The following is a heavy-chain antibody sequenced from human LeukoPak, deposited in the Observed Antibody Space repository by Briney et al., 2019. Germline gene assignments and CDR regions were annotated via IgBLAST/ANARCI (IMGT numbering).Heavy chain of an antibody. CDR2: IKSKTDGGTT. CDR3: TSEYQLDYYFDY. CDR1: GFTFSNAW. J-gene: IGHJ4*02. D-gene: IGHD2-2*01. V-gene: IGHV3-15*01. Sequence: GGSLRLSCAASGFTFSNAWMSWVRQAPGKGLEWVGRIKSKTDGGTTDYAAPVEGRFTISRDDSKNTLYLQMNSLKTEDTAVYYCTSEYQLDYYFDYWGQGTLVTVSS.